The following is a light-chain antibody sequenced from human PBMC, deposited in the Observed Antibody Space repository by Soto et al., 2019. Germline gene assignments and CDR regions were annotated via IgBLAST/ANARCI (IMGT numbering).Light chain of an antibody. V-gene: IGKV3-20*01. J-gene: IGKJ3*01. CDR3: QQYGSSPGFT. CDR1: QSVSSSY. CDR2: GAS. Sequence: EIVLTQSPGTLSLSPGERATLSCRASQSVSSSYLAWYQQKPGQAPRLLIYGASSRATGIPDRFSGSGSGQDFTLTISRLEPEDCAVYYCQQYGSSPGFTFGPGTKVDIK.